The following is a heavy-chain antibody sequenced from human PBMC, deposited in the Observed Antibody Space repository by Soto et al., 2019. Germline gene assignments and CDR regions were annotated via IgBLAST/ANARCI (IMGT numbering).Heavy chain of an antibody. CDR2: VYWDDDK. CDR3: AEAPWRQLWSYFDH. J-gene: IGHJ4*02. D-gene: IGHD5-18*01. V-gene: IGHV2-5*02. CDR1: GFSLSASGLG. Sequence: KESGPTLMKPTQTLTLTCSFSGFSLSASGLGVAWIRQPPGKALEWLALVYWDDDKRYSPSLESRLTISKDTSDNQVVLTMTNMDPLDTATYYCAEAPWRQLWSYFDHWGQGILVTVSS.